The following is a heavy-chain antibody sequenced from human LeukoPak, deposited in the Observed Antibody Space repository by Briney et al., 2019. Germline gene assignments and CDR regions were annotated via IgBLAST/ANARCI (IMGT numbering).Heavy chain of an antibody. CDR1: GYSISSGYY. D-gene: IGHD4-17*01. CDR3: ARLPLRNTVTGNY. V-gene: IGHV4-38-2*02. CDR2: IYYSGST. J-gene: IGHJ4*02. Sequence: PSETLSLTCTVSGYSISSGYYWGWIRQPPGKGLEWIGSIYYSGSTYYNPSLKSRVTISVDTSKNQFSLKLSSVTAADTAVYYCARLPLRNTVTGNYWGQGTLVTVSS.